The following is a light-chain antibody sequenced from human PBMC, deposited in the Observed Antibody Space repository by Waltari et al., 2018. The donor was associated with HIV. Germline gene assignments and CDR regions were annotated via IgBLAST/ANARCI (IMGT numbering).Light chain of an antibody. CDR2: WAS. V-gene: IGKV4-1*01. J-gene: IGKJ1*01. CDR1: QSVLYSSKNKNY. Sequence: DIVMTQSPDFLAVSLGERATVNCKSSQSVLYSSKNKNYLAWYQQKPGQPPKLLIYWASTRESGVPDRFSGSGSGTDFTLTISSLQAEDVAVYYCQQYYGTPPTFGQGTKVEIK. CDR3: QQYYGTPPT.